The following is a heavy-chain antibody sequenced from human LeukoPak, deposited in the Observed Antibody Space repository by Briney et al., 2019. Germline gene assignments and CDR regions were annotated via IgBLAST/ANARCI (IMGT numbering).Heavy chain of an antibody. V-gene: IGHV3-23*01. CDR1: GFTFNRYA. Sequence: GGSLRLSCAASGFTFNRYAMSWVRQAPGKGLEWVSAISGSGGSTYYADSVKGRFTISRDNSKNTLYLQMNSLRAEDTAVYYCAKDPPDGDYFDYWGQGTLVTVSS. J-gene: IGHJ4*02. CDR2: ISGSGGST. D-gene: IGHD4-17*01. CDR3: AKDPPDGDYFDY.